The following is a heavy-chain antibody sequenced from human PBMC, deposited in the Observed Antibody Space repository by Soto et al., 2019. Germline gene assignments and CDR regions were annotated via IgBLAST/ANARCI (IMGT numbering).Heavy chain of an antibody. J-gene: IGHJ4*02. V-gene: IGHV1-2*04. Sequence: VASVKVSCKTSGYSFTDYKLHWVRQAPGQGLEWMGWVDPNGGGSSSAQKFQGSVTMTWDTSITTAYLDLTRLTTNDTATYFCATWVDYGDFEGFDFWGQGTLVTVSS. CDR2: VDPNGGGS. CDR1: GYSFTDYK. CDR3: ATWVDYGDFEGFDF. D-gene: IGHD4-17*01.